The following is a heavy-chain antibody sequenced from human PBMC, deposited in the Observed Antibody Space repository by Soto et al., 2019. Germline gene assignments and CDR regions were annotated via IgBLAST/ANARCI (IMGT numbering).Heavy chain of an antibody. Sequence: QVQLVQSGAEVKKPGSSVKVSCKASGGTFSSYAISWVRQAPGQGLEWMGGIIPIFGTANYAQKFQGRVTITADESTSTAYMELSKLGSEDTAVYYCARSGTGSGWQGEPQGDWFDPWGQGTLVTVSS. V-gene: IGHV1-69*01. CDR3: ARSGTGSGWQGEPQGDWFDP. CDR2: IIPIFGTA. CDR1: GGTFSSYA. D-gene: IGHD6-19*01. J-gene: IGHJ5*02.